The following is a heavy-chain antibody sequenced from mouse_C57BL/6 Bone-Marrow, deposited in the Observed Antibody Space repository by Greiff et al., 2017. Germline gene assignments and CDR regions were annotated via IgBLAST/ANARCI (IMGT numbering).Heavy chain of an antibody. J-gene: IGHJ2*01. D-gene: IGHD1-1*02. CDR3: ASGSPYYFDY. CDR1: GYTFTSYW. Sequence: VKLQQPGAELVKPGASVKLSCKASGYTFTSYWMQWVKQRPGQGLEWIGEIDPSDSYTNYNQKFKGKATLTVDTSSSTAYMQLSSLTSEDSAVYYCASGSPYYFDYWGQGTTLTVSS. CDR2: IDPSDSYT. V-gene: IGHV1-50*01.